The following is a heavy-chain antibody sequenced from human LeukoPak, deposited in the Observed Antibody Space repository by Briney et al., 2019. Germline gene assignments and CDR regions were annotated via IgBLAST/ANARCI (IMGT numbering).Heavy chain of an antibody. V-gene: IGHV3-33*06. J-gene: IGHJ4*02. CDR3: AKGAEQVGVTPDRS. D-gene: IGHD1-26*01. CDR2: IWYDGSKN. CDR1: GFTFSSYG. Sequence: GGSLRLSCAASGFTFSSYGMHWVRQAPGKGLEWVALIWYDGSKNYYGESVKGRFTISRDNVQNTLHLQMNSLRAEDTAVYYCAKGAEQVGVTPDRSWGQGTLVTVSS.